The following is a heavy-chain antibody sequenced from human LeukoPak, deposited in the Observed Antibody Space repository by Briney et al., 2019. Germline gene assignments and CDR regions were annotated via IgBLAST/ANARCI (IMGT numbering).Heavy chain of an antibody. V-gene: IGHV1-69*06. D-gene: IGHD3-22*01. CDR1: GYTFTGYY. J-gene: IGHJ4*02. CDR2: IIPIFGTA. Sequence: SVKVSCKASGYTFTGYYMHWVRQAPGQGLEWMGGIIPIFGTANYAQKFQGRVTITADKSTSTAYMELSSLRSEDTAVYYCARDYYGGPDYWGQGTLVTVSS. CDR3: ARDYYGGPDY.